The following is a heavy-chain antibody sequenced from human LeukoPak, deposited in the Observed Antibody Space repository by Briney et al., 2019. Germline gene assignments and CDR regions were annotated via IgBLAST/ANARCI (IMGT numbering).Heavy chain of an antibody. J-gene: IGHJ4*02. CDR3: AKGFWSGDYPKY. CDR2: CCSGGST. CDR1: GFTFSSYA. D-gene: IGHD3-3*01. Sequence: GGSLRLSCAAPGFTFSSYAMSWVRQAPGKGLEWVSGCCSGGSTHYADSVKGRFTISRDNSKNTLYLQMNSLRAEDTAVYYCAKGFWSGDYPKYWGQGTLVTVSS. V-gene: IGHV3-23*01.